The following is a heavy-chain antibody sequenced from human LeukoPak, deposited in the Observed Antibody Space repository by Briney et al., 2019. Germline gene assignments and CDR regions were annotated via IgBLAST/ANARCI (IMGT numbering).Heavy chain of an antibody. D-gene: IGHD3-10*01. CDR1: GFTFSSYE. J-gene: IGHJ6*03. V-gene: IGHV3-48*03. CDR3: ARDGYHYYGSGTYFGYYYMDV. CDR2: ISGSGSAI. Sequence: GGSLRLSCAASGFTFSSYEMNWVRQAPGKGREWVSYISGSGSAIYYADSVKGRFTISRDNAKNSLYLQMNSLRAEDTAVYYCARDGYHYYGSGTYFGYYYMDVWGKGTTVTISS.